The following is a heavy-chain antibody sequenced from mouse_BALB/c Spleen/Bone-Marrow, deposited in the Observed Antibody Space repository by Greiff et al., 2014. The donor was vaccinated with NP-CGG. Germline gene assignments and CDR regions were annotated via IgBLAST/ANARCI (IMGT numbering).Heavy chain of an antibody. CDR3: ARHAYYDQTEVSFVY. D-gene: IGHD2-4*01. V-gene: IGHV5-9-2*01. J-gene: IGHJ3*01. CDR1: GFSFSNYG. Sequence: EVKLMESGGGLVKSGGSLKLSCAASGFSFSNYGMSWVRQTPEKRLEWVATISGDGRYTFYSDSVKGRFTISSDNAKNNLYLQLSSLRSEDTALYYCARHAYYDQTEVSFVYWGQGTLVTVSA. CDR2: ISGDGRYT.